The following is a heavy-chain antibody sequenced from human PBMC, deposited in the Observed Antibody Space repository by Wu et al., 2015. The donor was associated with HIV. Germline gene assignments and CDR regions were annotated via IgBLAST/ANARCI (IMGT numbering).Heavy chain of an antibody. D-gene: IGHD3-3*02. CDR3: ARVHRETRKKDVLLAVSVCYDLLYYFDF. V-gene: IGHV1-69*12. J-gene: IGHJ4*02. CDR2: IGTS. Sequence: QVQLVQSGAEVKKPGSSVKVSCKISGGSFSNDAINWVRQAPGQGLEWMGGIGTSNSARKFLGRVTFSADALTNTAYMELNALRFEDTAVYYCARVHRETRKKDVLLAVSVCYDLLYYFDFWGRGISGHRLF. CDR1: GGSFSNDA.